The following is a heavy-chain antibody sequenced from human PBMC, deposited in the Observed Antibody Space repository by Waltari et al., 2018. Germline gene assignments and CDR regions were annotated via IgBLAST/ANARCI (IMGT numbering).Heavy chain of an antibody. V-gene: IGHV1-69*05. CDR1: GGTFSSYA. CDR3: ARRMVHTNWFDP. D-gene: IGHD3-10*01. CDR2: IIPIFGTA. Sequence: QVQLVQSGAEVKKPGSSVKVSCKASGGTFSSYAISWVRKATAQGLEWMGGIIPIFGTANYAQKFQGRVTSTTDESTSTAYMELSSLRSEDTAVYYSARRMVHTNWFDPWGQGTLVTVSS. J-gene: IGHJ5*02.